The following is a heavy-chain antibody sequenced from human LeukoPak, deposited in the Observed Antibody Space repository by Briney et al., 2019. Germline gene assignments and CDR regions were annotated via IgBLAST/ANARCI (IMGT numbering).Heavy chain of an antibody. J-gene: IGHJ4*02. CDR1: GYTFRSYE. Sequence: ASVNVSCKASGYTFRSYEINWVRQAPGQGLEWVGWIHPNSGTTGYAQKFQGRVTMTRDTSTETAFIELSSLKFDDTATFYCARGHYGGNRYFDIWGQGTLVTVSS. V-gene: IGHV1-8*01. D-gene: IGHD4-23*01. CDR2: IHPNSGTT. CDR3: ARGHYGGNRYFDI.